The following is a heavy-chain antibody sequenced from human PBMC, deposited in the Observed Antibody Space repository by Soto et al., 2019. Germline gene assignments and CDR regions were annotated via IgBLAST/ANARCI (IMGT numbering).Heavy chain of an antibody. D-gene: IGHD2-15*01. CDR1: GGSISSYY. CDR2: IYYSGST. J-gene: IGHJ4*02. CDR3: ARDRRCSGHFDY. V-gene: IGHV4-59*01. Sequence: QVQLQESGPGLVKPSENLSLTCTVSGGSISSYYWSWIRQPPGKGLEWIGYIYYSGSTNYNPSLKSRVTISVDTSKNQFSLKLSSVTAADTAVYYCARDRRCSGHFDYWGQGTLVTVSS.